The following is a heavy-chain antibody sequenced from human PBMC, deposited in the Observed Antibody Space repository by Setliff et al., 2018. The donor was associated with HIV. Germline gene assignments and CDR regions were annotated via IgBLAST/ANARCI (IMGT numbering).Heavy chain of an antibody. CDR3: ARGLEYSTSSPFDY. CDR1: GGTFSSYA. D-gene: IGHD6-6*01. CDR2: IIPILGIA. V-gene: IGHV1-69*10. J-gene: IGHJ4*02. Sequence: SVKVSCKASGGTFSSYAINWVRQAPGQGLEWMGGIIPILGIANYAQNFQGRVTITADESTSTAYMELSGLTSEDSAVYYCARGLEYSTSSPFDYWGQGTLVTVSS.